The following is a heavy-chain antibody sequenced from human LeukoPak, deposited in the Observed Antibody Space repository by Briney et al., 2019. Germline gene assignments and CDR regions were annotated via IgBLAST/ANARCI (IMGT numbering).Heavy chain of an antibody. Sequence: SETLSLTCTVSGGSIGSHYWSWMRQPPGKGLEWIGYIYYSGSTNYNPSLKSRVTISVDTSKNQFSLKVSSVTAADTAVYYCARGGRADPFDYWGQGTLVTVSS. J-gene: IGHJ4*02. D-gene: IGHD1-26*01. V-gene: IGHV4-59*08. CDR2: IYYSGST. CDR3: ARGGRADPFDY. CDR1: GGSIGSHY.